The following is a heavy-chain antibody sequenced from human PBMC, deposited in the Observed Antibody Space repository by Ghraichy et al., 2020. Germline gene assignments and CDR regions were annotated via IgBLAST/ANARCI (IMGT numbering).Heavy chain of an antibody. D-gene: IGHD3-22*01. CDR1: GYTFTGYY. Sequence: ASVKVSCKASGYTFTGYYMHWVRQAPGQGLEWMGWINPNSGGTNYAQKFQGRVTMTRDTSISTAYMELSRLRSDDTAVYYCARAYYYDSSGYYYSFFDYWGQGTLVTVSS. CDR3: ARAYYYDSSGYYYSFFDY. J-gene: IGHJ4*02. CDR2: INPNSGGT. V-gene: IGHV1-2*02.